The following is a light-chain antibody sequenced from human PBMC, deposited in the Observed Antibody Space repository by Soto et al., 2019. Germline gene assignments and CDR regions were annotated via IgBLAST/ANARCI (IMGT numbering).Light chain of an antibody. CDR2: GAS. CDR3: QQYHTWPIT. CDR1: QGGSRK. V-gene: IGKV3-15*01. J-gene: IGKJ4*01. Sequence: EIVMTQSPATLSVAPGERVTLSCRASQGGSRKLAWYQHKSGQAPRLLISGASTGATGIPARFSGSGSGTEFTLTISILQSEDCAIYYCQQYHTWPITFGGGTKVEIK.